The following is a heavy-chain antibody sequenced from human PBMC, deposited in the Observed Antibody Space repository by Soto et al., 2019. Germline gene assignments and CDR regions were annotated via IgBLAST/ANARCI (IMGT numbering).Heavy chain of an antibody. J-gene: IGHJ4*02. CDR3: VRRFCRGGSCYSSFDY. V-gene: IGHV4-59*08. Sequence: SETLSLTCSVSGGSVNSYDWSWIRQPPGKELEWLGNIYNSGVTDYNPSLESRVTISADTSKNQVALKLSSVSAADTAVYYCVRRFCRGGSCYSSFDYWGQGTLVTVSS. D-gene: IGHD2-15*01. CDR2: IYNSGVT. CDR1: GGSVNSYD.